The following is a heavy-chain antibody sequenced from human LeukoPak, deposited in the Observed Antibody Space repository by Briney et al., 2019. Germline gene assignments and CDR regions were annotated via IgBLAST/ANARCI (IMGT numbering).Heavy chain of an antibody. D-gene: IGHD6-19*01. CDR3: ARETSGWCFGF. CDR2: INEDGTSA. Sequence: GGSLRLSCAASGFGFSVYWMHWVRQAPGKGLVWVAHINEDGTSASHADSVKGRFTISRDNARNSVYLEMNSVRVEDTGLYFCARETSGWCFGFWGQGTLVSVSS. J-gene: IGHJ4*02. CDR1: GFGFSVYW. V-gene: IGHV3-74*01.